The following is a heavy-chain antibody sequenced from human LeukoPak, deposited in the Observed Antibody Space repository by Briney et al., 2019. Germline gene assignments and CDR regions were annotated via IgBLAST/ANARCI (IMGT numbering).Heavy chain of an antibody. CDR2: ISSSSSYI. CDR3: ARDYSVRPRGNPQKLYYCHY. CDR1: GFTFSSYS. V-gene: IGHV3-21*01. Sequence: GGSLRLSCAASGFTFSSYSMNWVRQAPGKGLEWVSSISSSSSYIYYADSVKGRFTISRDNAKNSLYLQINSLRAQAKAVYYCARDYSVRPRGNPQKLYYCHYGGQGTLVTVSS. J-gene: IGHJ4*02. D-gene: IGHD4-23*01.